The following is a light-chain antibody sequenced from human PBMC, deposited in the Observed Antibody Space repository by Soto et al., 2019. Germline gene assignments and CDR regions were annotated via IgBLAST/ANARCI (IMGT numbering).Light chain of an antibody. CDR2: ANN. CDR1: SSNIGSNT. Sequence: QSVVTQPPSASGTPGQRVTISCSGSSSNIGSNTVNWYQQVPGTAPKLLIYANNKRPSGVSDRFSGSKSGTSASLAISGLQSEDEADYYCAPWDDRLNGWVFGGGTKLIVL. CDR3: APWDDRLNGWV. V-gene: IGLV1-44*01. J-gene: IGLJ3*02.